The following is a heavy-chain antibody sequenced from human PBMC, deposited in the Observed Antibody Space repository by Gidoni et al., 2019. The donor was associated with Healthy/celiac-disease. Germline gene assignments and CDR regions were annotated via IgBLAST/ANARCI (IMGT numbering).Heavy chain of an antibody. CDR1: ASTFSSYA. D-gene: IGHD3-16*01. CDR2: ISGSGGST. Sequence: EVQLLESGGGLVQPGGSLRLSCAASASTFSSYAMSWVRQAPGKGLEWVSAISGSGGSTYYADSVKGRFTISRDNSKNTLYLQMNSLRAEDTAVYYCATGGFEYYFDYWGQGTLVTVSS. J-gene: IGHJ4*02. V-gene: IGHV3-23*01. CDR3: ATGGFEYYFDY.